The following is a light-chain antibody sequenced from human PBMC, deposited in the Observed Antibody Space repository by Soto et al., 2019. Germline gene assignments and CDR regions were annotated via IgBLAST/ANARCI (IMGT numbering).Light chain of an antibody. V-gene: IGKV3-15*01. CDR1: QHVSSH. CDR3: QPYQSWPFP. J-gene: IGKJ2*01. CDR2: AAS. Sequence: ERVMTQSPATLSVSPGEGATLSCRANQHVSSHIAWYQHKPGQAPRLLIHAASTRAPGVPVRFSGSGSGTEFTLTISSLQFEDFAVYYCQPYQSWPFPFGQGTKLEIK.